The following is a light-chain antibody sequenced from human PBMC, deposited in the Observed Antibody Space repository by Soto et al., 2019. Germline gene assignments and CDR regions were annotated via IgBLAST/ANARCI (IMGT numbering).Light chain of an antibody. V-gene: IGKV1-5*03. CDR2: KAS. J-gene: IGKJ2*01. CDR3: QHYDSYSYT. CDR1: QSINNW. Sequence: DIQMTQSPSTLSASVGDRVTITCRASQSINNWLAWYQQKPGKAPKLLIYKASSLESGVPSRFSGSVSGTEFTLTISSLQPDDFATYYCQHYDSYSYTFGQGTKLEIK.